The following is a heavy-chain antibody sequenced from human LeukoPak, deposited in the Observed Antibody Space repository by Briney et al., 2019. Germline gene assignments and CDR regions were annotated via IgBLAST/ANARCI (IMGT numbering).Heavy chain of an antibody. CDR1: GGSISRYY. CDR3: ARTYSTSSNFDY. Sequence: ETLSLTCTVSGGSISRYYWSWIRQPPGKGLEWIGYIYSSGSTNYNPSLKTRVTISVDTSKEQFSLKLSSVTAADTALYYCARTYSTSSNFDYWGQGTLVTVSS. D-gene: IGHD2-2*01. CDR2: IYSSGST. J-gene: IGHJ4*02. V-gene: IGHV4-4*09.